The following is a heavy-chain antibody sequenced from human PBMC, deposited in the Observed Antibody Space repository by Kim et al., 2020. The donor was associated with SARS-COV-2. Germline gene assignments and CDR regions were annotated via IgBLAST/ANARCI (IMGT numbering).Heavy chain of an antibody. D-gene: IGHD2-2*01. J-gene: IGHJ4*02. V-gene: IGHV3-72*01. Sequence: GGSLRISCSASEFTLSDHYIDWVRQAPGKGLEWVGRTKNKANRYITEYAASVKGRFTISRDDSKNSVYLQMNSLKTEDTAVYYCAKEGKYPGPDFDYWGQGTLVTVSS. CDR3: AKEGKYPGPDFDY. CDR2: TKNKANRYIT. CDR1: EFTLSDHY.